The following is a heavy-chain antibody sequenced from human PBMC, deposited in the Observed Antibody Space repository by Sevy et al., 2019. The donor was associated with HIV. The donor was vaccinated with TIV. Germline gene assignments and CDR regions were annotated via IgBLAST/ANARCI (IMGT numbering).Heavy chain of an antibody. V-gene: IGHV5-51*01. Sequence: GESLKISCKGSGYIFSTYWIAWVRQMPGKGLEWMGIIFPDDSDIRYSPSYQGQVTISADNSISTAYLQWSSLKASDTATYYCARARGMPHYYYGMDVWGQGTTVTVSS. CDR1: GYIFSTYW. CDR3: ARARGMPHYYYGMDV. D-gene: IGHD1-26*01. J-gene: IGHJ6*02. CDR2: IFPDDSDI.